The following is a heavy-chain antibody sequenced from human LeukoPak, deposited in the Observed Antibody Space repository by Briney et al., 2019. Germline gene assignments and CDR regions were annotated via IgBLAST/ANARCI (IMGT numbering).Heavy chain of an antibody. CDR3: ARAKGRDGYNQNWFDP. Sequence: GASVKVSCKASGGTFSSYAISWVRQAPGQGLAWMGGIIPIFGTANYAQKFQGRVTITADKSTSTAYMELSSLRSEDTAVYYCARAKGRDGYNQNWFDPWGQGTLVTVSS. D-gene: IGHD5-24*01. CDR1: GGTFSSYA. J-gene: IGHJ5*02. CDR2: IIPIFGTA. V-gene: IGHV1-69*06.